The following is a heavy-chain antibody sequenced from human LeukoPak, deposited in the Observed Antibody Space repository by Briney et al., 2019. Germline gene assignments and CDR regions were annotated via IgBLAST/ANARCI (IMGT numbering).Heavy chain of an antibody. D-gene: IGHD4-17*01. Sequence: GGSLRLSCAASGFTVSSNYMSWVRQAPGKGLEWVSVIYSGGSTYYADSVEGRFTISRHNSKNTLYLQMNSLRAEDTAVYYCARVKTTVTAYFDYWGQGTLVTVSS. V-gene: IGHV3-53*04. CDR1: GFTVSSNY. CDR3: ARVKTTVTAYFDY. J-gene: IGHJ4*02. CDR2: IYSGGST.